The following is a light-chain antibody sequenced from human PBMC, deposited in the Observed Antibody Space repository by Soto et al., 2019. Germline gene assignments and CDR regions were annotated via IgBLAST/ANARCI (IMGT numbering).Light chain of an antibody. CDR2: AAS. J-gene: IGKJ1*01. CDR1: QGISSW. CDR3: QQANSFPWT. V-gene: IGKV1-12*02. Sequence: DIQMTQSPSSVSASVGDRVTITCRASQGISSWLARYQQKPGKAPKLLIYAASSLQSGVPSRFSGSGAGTDFTLTISSLQPEDFATYYCQQANSFPWTFGQGTQVEIK.